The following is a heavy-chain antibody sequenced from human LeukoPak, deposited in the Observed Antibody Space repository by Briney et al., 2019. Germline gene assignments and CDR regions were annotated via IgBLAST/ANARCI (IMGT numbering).Heavy chain of an antibody. Sequence: GGSLRLSCVASGFTFTNNGFHWVRQAPAKGLEWVSYISSSGNTIYYADSVKGRFIISRDNAKNSLYLQMNSLRVEDTAVYYCAREGYSYGFDYWGQGTLVTVSS. D-gene: IGHD5-18*01. CDR3: AREGYSYGFDY. CDR2: ISSSGNTI. J-gene: IGHJ4*02. CDR1: GFTFTNNG. V-gene: IGHV3-48*03.